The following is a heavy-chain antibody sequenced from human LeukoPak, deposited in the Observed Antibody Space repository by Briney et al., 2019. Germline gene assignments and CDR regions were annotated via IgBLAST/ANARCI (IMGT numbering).Heavy chain of an antibody. CDR2: ISAYNGNT. CDR3: VRDSGIVVVPAAMGNWFDP. CDR1: GYTFTSYG. J-gene: IGHJ5*02. Sequence: GASVKVSCKASGYTFTSYGISWVRQAPGQGLEWMGWISAYNGNTIYAQNLQGRVTMTTDTSTSTAYMELRSLRSDDTAVYYCVRDSGIVVVPAAMGNWFDPWGQGTLVTVCS. V-gene: IGHV1-18*01. D-gene: IGHD2-2*01.